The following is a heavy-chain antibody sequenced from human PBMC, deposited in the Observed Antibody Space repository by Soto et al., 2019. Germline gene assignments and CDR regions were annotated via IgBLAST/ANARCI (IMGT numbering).Heavy chain of an antibody. CDR3: ARHSIRFLEWLGGDNWFDP. Sequence: SETLSLTCTVSGGSISSSSYXWGWIRQPPGKGLEWIGRIYYSGSTYYNPSLKSRVTISVDTSKNQFSLKLSSVTAADTAVYYCARHSIRFLEWLGGDNWFDPWGQGTLVTVSS. D-gene: IGHD3-3*01. CDR1: GGSISSSSYX. V-gene: IGHV4-39*01. J-gene: IGHJ5*02. CDR2: IYYSGST.